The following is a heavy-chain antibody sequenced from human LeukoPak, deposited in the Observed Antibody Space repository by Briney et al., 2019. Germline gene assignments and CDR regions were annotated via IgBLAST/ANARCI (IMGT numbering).Heavy chain of an antibody. J-gene: IGHJ4*02. D-gene: IGHD6-19*01. CDR3: ARDLSSSGWAFDY. Sequence: PGGSLRLSCAASGFTFSSYWMHWVRQAPGKGLVWVSRISSDGRSTNYAYSVKGRFTISRDNAKNTLYPQMNSLRAEDTAVYYCARDLSSSGWAFDYWGQGTLVTVSS. V-gene: IGHV3-74*01. CDR1: GFTFSSYW. CDR2: ISSDGRST.